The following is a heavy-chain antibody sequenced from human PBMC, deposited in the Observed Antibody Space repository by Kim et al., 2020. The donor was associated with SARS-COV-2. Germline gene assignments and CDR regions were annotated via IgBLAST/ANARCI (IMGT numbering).Heavy chain of an antibody. Sequence: GGSLRLSCAASGFTLSSNYMSWVRQAPGKGLEWVSVIYSGGGTYYAGSVKGRFTISRDNSKNTLYLQMNSLRAEDTAVYYCARDRYSGSGTYQPYYYYGMDVWGQGTTVTVSS. CDR1: GFTLSSNY. CDR2: IYSGGGT. D-gene: IGHD3-10*01. J-gene: IGHJ6*02. V-gene: IGHV3-53*01. CDR3: ARDRYSGSGTYQPYYYYGMDV.